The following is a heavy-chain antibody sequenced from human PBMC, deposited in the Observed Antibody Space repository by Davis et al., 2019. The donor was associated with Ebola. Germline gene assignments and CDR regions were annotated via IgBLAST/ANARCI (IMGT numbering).Heavy chain of an antibody. D-gene: IGHD6-6*01. J-gene: IGHJ5*02. CDR1: GYTFTSYD. V-gene: IGHV1-8*01. Sequence: ASVQVSCKASGYTFTSYDINWVRQAPGQGPEWMGWTNPNSGNTGYAQKFQGRVTMTRDTSIGTAYMELSSLRYEDTAVYYCARGPSYRSSKWDWFDPWGQGTLVTVSS. CDR3: ARGPSYRSSKWDWFDP. CDR2: TNPNSGNT.